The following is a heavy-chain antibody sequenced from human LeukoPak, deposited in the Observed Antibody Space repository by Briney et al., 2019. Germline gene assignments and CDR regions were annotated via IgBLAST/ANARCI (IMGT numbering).Heavy chain of an antibody. CDR1: GGTSSSHA. J-gene: IGHJ4*02. Sequence: SVTVSCKASGGTSSSHAISWVRQAPGQGLEWMGRIIPNLGTTNRAQKFQDRVTLTADKSTNTAYMELTSLTSDDTAVYYCATTNDGGGYQWGDFFDYWGQGTLVTVSS. D-gene: IGHD5-24*01. V-gene: IGHV1-69*04. CDR2: IIPNLGTT. CDR3: ATTNDGGGYQWGDFFDY.